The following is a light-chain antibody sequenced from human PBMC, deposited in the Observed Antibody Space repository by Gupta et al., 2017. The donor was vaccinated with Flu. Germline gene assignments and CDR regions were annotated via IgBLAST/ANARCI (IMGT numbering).Light chain of an antibody. J-gene: IGLJ1*01. CDR3: SSYTSNSALYV. V-gene: IGLV2-14*01. CDR1: SNDVGSDNN. CDR2: EVF. Sequence: ITISFIGTSNDVGSDNNVSWYQQYPGKAPKLMVYEVFNRPSGVSNRFSGSKSGNTASLTISGLQAEDEADYYCSSYTSNSALYVFGTGTKVTVL.